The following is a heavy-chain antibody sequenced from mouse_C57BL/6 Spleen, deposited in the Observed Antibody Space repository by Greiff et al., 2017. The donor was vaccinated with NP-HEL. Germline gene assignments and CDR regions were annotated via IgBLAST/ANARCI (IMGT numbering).Heavy chain of an antibody. CDR1: GYAFTNYL. CDR2: INPGSGGT. Sequence: QVQLQQSGAELVRPGTSVKVSCKASGYAFTNYLIEWVKQRPGQGLEWIGVINPGSGGTNYNEKFKGKATLTADKSSSTAYMQLSSLTSEDSAVYFCALLTGTIAYWGQGTLVTVSA. J-gene: IGHJ3*01. CDR3: ALLTGTIAY. V-gene: IGHV1-54*01. D-gene: IGHD4-1*01.